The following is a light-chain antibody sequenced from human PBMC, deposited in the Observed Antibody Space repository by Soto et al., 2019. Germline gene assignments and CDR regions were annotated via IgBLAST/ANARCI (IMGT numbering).Light chain of an antibody. CDR2: DAS. V-gene: IGKV1-5*01. CDR3: QHYNTYSPT. J-gene: IGKJ1*01. Sequence: DIQMTQSPSTLSASVGDRVTITCRASQSISSWLAWYQQKPGKAPKLLIYDASSLESEVPSRFSGSGSGTEFTLTISSLQPDDFATYYCQHYNTYSPTFGQGTKVDIK. CDR1: QSISSW.